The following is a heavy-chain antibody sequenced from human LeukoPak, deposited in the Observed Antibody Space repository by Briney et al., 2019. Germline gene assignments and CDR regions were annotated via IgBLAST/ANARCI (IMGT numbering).Heavy chain of an antibody. Sequence: ASVKVSCKASGYTLTSYGISWVRQAPGQGLEWMGWISAYNGNTNYAQKLQGRVTMTTDTSTSTAYMELRSLRFDDTAVYYCASGNYYDSSGYYRYFDHWGQGTLVTVSS. CDR2: ISAYNGNT. CDR3: ASGNYYDSSGYYRYFDH. J-gene: IGHJ4*02. CDR1: GYTLTSYG. V-gene: IGHV1-18*01. D-gene: IGHD3-22*01.